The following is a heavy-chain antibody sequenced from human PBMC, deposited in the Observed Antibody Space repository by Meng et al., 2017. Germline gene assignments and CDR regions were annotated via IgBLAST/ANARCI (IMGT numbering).Heavy chain of an antibody. CDR3: ARGVAGHFDY. CDR1: GGSISSSSYY. J-gene: IGHJ4*02. D-gene: IGHD6-19*01. Sequence: RLQLQEAGPGLVKPSETLSLTGTGSGGSISSSSYYWGWIRQPPGKGLEWIGSIYYSGSTYYNPSLKSRVTISVDTSKNQFSLKLSSVTAADTAVYYCARGVAGHFDYWGQGTLVTVSS. CDR2: IYYSGST. V-gene: IGHV4-39*06.